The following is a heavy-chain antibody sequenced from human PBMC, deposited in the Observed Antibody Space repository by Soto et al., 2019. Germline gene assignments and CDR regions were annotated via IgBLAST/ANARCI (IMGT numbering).Heavy chain of an antibody. CDR1: GWSFSGYY. CDR2: INHSGST. Sequence: SETMPLTCAVYGWSFSGYYWRWLRPPPGKGLEWIGEINHSGSTNYNPSLKSRVTISVDTSKNQFSLKLSSVTAADTAVYYCARGRLKPGYYRFDYWGQGTLVTVSS. J-gene: IGHJ4*02. D-gene: IGHD3-22*01. CDR3: ARGRLKPGYYRFDY. V-gene: IGHV4-34*01.